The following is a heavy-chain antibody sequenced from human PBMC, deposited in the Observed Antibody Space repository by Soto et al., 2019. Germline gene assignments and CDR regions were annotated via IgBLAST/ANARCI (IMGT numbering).Heavy chain of an antibody. V-gene: IGHV3-49*03. Sequence: GGSLRLSCXASGFTFGDYAMSWFRQAPGKGLEWVGFIRSKAYGGTTEYAASVKGRFTISRDDSKSIAYLQMNSLKTEDTAVYYCTRDSYDFWSGYYAFDIWGQGTMVTVSS. CDR2: IRSKAYGGTT. CDR3: TRDSYDFWSGYYAFDI. CDR1: GFTFGDYA. D-gene: IGHD3-3*01. J-gene: IGHJ3*02.